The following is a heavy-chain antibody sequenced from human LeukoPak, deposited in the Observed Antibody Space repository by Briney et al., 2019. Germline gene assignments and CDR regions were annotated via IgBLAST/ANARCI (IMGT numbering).Heavy chain of an antibody. CDR1: GYTLTELS. V-gene: IGHV1-24*01. J-gene: IGHJ4*02. CDR2: FDPEDGET. Sequence: ASAKVSCKVSGYTLTELSMHWVRQAPGKGLEWMGGFDPEDGETIYAQKFQGRVTMTEDTSTDTAYMELSSLRSEDTAVYYCATSCSGGSCYSFGYWGQGTLVTVSS. D-gene: IGHD2-15*01. CDR3: ATSCSGGSCYSFGY.